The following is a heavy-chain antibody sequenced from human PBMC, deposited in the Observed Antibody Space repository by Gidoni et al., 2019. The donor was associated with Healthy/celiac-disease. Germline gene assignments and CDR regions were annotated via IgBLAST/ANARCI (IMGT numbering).Heavy chain of an antibody. CDR1: GGSISSSSYY. CDR3: ARHKNYYDSSGYSFGDAFDI. CDR2: IYYSGST. V-gene: IGHV4-39*01. J-gene: IGHJ3*02. Sequence: QLQLQESGPGLVKPSETLSLTCTVSGGSISSSSYYWGWIRQPPGKGLEWIGSIYYSGSTYYNPSLKSRVTISVDTSKNQFSLKLSSVTAADTAVYYCARHKNYYDSSGYSFGDAFDIWGQGTMVTVSS. D-gene: IGHD3-22*01.